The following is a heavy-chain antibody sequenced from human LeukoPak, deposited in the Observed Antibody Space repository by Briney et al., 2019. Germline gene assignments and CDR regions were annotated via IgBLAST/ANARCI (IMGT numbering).Heavy chain of an antibody. CDR1: GYTFTSYD. V-gene: IGHV1-8*03. J-gene: IGHJ3*02. CDR2: MNPNSGNT. D-gene: IGHD3-22*01. Sequence: ASVKVSCKASGYTFTSYDINWVRQATGQGLEWMGWMNPNSGNTGYAQKFQGRVTITRNTSISTAYMELSSLRSEDTAVYYCXXXXXXXYDTSDKDAFDIWGQGTMVTVSS. CDR3: XXXXXXXYDTSDKDAFDI.